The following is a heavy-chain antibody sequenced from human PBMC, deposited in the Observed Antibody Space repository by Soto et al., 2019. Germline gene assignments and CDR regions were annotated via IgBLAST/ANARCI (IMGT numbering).Heavy chain of an antibody. CDR1: GGSISSYY. D-gene: IGHD2-2*01. CDR2: IYYSGST. V-gene: IGHV4-59*01. J-gene: IGHJ6*03. CDR3: ARSYCSSTSCFPSYYYYYMDV. Sequence: SETLSLTCTVSGGSISSYYWSWIRQPPGKGLEWIGYIYYSGSTNYNPSLKSRVTISVDTSKNQFSLKLSSVTAADTAVYYCARSYCSSTSCFPSYYYYYMDVWGKGTTVTVSS.